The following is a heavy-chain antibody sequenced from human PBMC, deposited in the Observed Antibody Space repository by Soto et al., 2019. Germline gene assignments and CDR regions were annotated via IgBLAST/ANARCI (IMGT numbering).Heavy chain of an antibody. CDR1: GFTFSSFC. Sequence: GGSLRRSCAASGFTFSSFCLHWVRQAPGKGLECVALISYDGSKKYYADSVKGRFTISRDNSKNTLYLQMNSMRAEDTAVYYCAKASVVASGATIDYWGKGTLVTVSS. J-gene: IGHJ4*01. CDR2: ISYDGSKK. CDR3: AKASVVASGATIDY. D-gene: IGHD5-12*01. V-gene: IGHV3-30*18.